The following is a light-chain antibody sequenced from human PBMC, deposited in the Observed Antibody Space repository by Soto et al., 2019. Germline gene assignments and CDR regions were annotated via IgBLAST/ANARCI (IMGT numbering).Light chain of an antibody. CDR1: SSDVGGYNY. V-gene: IGLV2-8*01. CDR3: SSYAGSNNVV. J-gene: IGLJ2*01. CDR2: EVS. Sequence: QSVLTQPPSASGSPGQSVTISWTGTSSDVGGYNYVSWYQQHPDKAPKLMIYEVSKRPSGVPDRFSGSKSGNTASLTVSGLQAEDEADYYCSSYAGSNNVVFGGGTKLTVL.